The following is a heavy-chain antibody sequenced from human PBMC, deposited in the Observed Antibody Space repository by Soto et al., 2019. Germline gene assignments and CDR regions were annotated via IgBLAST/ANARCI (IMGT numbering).Heavy chain of an antibody. V-gene: IGHV1-18*01. Sequence: QVQLVQSGAEVKKPGASVRVSCKASGYIFTNYGFNWVRQAPGQGLEWMGWISAYNANANSAQKFQGRVTMTTDTSTVTAYMELRSLRIDDTAVYYCARGDLLYGLDVWGQGTTVTVSS. CDR3: ARGDLLYGLDV. CDR2: ISAYNANA. J-gene: IGHJ6*02. D-gene: IGHD2-21*02. CDR1: GYIFTNYG.